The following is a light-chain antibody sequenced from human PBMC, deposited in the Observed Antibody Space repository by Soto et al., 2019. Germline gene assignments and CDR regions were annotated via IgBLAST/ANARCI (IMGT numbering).Light chain of an antibody. V-gene: IGKV1-39*01. CDR3: QQSYYTPVT. CDR2: AAS. J-gene: IGKJ4*01. Sequence: DIQMTQSPSSLSASVGDRVTITCRASQSLYNYLHWYHQKPGKAPKLLIYAASSLQSGVPSRFSGSGSGTDFTLTISSLQPEDFATYYCQQSYYTPVTFGGGTKVEIK. CDR1: QSLYNY.